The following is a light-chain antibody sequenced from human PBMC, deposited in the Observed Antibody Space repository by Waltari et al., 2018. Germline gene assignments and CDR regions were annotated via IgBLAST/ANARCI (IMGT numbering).Light chain of an antibody. V-gene: IGLV2-14*03. J-gene: IGLJ3*02. CDR3: SSYTSSSTWV. CDR2: DVS. CDR1: SSDVGGYNY. Sequence: QSALTQPASVSGSPGQSITISCTGTSSDVGGYNYVSWYQQHPVKAPKLLIFDVSYRPPGISYRFSGSKSGITASLTISGLQAEDEADYYCSSYTSSSTWVFGGGTKLTVL.